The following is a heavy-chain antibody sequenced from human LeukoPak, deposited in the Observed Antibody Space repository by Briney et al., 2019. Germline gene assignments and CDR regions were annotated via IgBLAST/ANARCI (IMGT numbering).Heavy chain of an antibody. V-gene: IGHV4-61*02. Sequence: SETLSLTCTVSGGSISSGSYYWSWIRQPAGKGLEWIGRIYTSGSTNYNPSLKSRVTISVDTSKNQFSLKLSSVTAADTAVYYCAAFYDSSGYAIDPYYYYYMDVWGKGTTVTVSS. CDR1: GGSISSGSYY. CDR2: IYTSGST. D-gene: IGHD3-22*01. CDR3: AAFYDSSGYAIDPYYYYYMDV. J-gene: IGHJ6*03.